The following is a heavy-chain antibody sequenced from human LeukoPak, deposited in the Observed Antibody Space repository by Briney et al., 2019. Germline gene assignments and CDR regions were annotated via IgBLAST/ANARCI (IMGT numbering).Heavy chain of an antibody. CDR3: ARSVGYYYTMDV. J-gene: IGHJ6*02. CDR2: ISGSGTNL. CDR1: GFTFSDYY. V-gene: IGHV3-11*01. D-gene: IGHD2-15*01. Sequence: GGSLRLSCVACGFTFSDYYMNWIRQAPGRGLEWVSSISGSGTNLYYADSVKGRFTISRDNAKNSLYLQMNSLRAEDTAVYYCARSVGYYYTMDVWGQGTTVTVSS.